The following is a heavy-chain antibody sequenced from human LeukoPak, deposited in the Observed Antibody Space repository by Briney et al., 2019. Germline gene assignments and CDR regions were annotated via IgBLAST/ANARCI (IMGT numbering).Heavy chain of an antibody. CDR3: ARPYYYDSRIDP. D-gene: IGHD3-22*01. CDR2: MYYSGST. Sequence: SETLSLTCTVSGGSISSGDYYWSWILQPPGKGLEGIAYMYYSGSTYYNPSLKSRVTMSADTSKNQLSLKLSSVTAADTAVYYCARPYYYDSRIDPWGQGILVTVSS. V-gene: IGHV4-30-4*01. CDR1: GGSISSGDYY. J-gene: IGHJ5*02.